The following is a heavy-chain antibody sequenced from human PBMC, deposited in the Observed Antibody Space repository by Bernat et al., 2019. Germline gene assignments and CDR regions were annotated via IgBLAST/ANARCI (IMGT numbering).Heavy chain of an antibody. D-gene: IGHD6-13*01. CDR3: APGIAAAEGY. V-gene: IGHV4-34*01. Sequence: VQLQQWGAGRLKPSETLSLTCAVYGGSFSGYYWSWIRQPPGKGLEWIGEINHSGSTNYNPSLKSRVTISVDTSKNQFSLKLSSVTAADTAVYYCAPGIAAAEGYWGQGTLVTVSS. CDR1: GGSFSGYY. J-gene: IGHJ4*02. CDR2: INHSGST.